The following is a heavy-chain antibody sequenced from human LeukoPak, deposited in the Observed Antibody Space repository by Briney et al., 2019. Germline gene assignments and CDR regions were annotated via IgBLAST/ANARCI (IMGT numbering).Heavy chain of an antibody. V-gene: IGHV1-2*06. J-gene: IGHJ6*03. CDR3: ARGWSVAGSDYYYYMDV. CDR1: GYTFTGYY. CDR2: INPNSGGT. D-gene: IGHD6-19*01. Sequence: ASVKVSCKASGYTFTGYYMHWVRQAPGQGLEWMGRINPNSGGTNYAQKFQGRVTMTRDTSISTAYMELSSLRSEDTAVYYCARGWSVAGSDYYYYMDVWGKGTTVTVSS.